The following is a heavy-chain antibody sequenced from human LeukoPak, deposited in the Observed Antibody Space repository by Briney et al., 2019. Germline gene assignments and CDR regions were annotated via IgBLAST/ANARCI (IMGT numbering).Heavy chain of an antibody. V-gene: IGHV3-11*05. CDR1: GFTFSDYY. Sequence: GGSLRLSCAASGFTFSDYYMSWIRQAPGKGLEWVSHISSSSSYTNYADSVKGRFTISRDNAKNSLYLQMNSLRAEDTAVYYCAKDLAGSGSYSFDYWGQGTLVTVSP. J-gene: IGHJ4*02. D-gene: IGHD1-26*01. CDR3: AKDLAGSGSYSFDY. CDR2: ISSSSSYT.